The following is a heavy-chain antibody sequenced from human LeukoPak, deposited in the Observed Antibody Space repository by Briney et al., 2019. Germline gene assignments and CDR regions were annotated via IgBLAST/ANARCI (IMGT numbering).Heavy chain of an antibody. J-gene: IGHJ4*02. CDR3: ARKGDSSGWYLLGENNKNFDY. V-gene: IGHV1-8*01. CDR2: MNPNSGNT. CDR1: GYTFTSYD. D-gene: IGHD6-13*01. Sequence: ASVKVSCKASGYTFTSYDINWVRQATGQGLEWMGWMNPNSGNTGYAQKFQGRVTMTRNTSISTAYMELSSLRSEDTAVYYCARKGDSSGWYLLGENNKNFDYWGQGTLVTVSS.